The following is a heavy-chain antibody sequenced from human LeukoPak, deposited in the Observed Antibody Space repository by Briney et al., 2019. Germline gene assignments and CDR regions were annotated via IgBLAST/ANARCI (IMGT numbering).Heavy chain of an antibody. V-gene: IGHV3-7*01. J-gene: IGHJ4*02. Sequence: GGSLRLSCVASGFTFSSSWMTWVRQAPGKGLEWVASIREDGSQKTAVDSARGRFTISRDNAKNSVYLQMDSLRAEDTAVYYCARDPRGPTGYDSSGRDTFDYWGRGTLVTVSS. CDR1: GFTFSSSW. CDR2: IREDGSQK. CDR3: ARDPRGPTGYDSSGRDTFDY. D-gene: IGHD3-22*01.